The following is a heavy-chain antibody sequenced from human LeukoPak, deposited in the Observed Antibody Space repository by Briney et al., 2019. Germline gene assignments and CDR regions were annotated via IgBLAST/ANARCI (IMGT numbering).Heavy chain of an antibody. D-gene: IGHD3-10*01. Sequence: ASLKVSCKASGYTFTTYYLHWVRQAPGQGLDWMGLINPSDGSTTYEQKFQGRVTMTRDTSTSTVYMELSSLRSEDTAMYYCARDLAGYFGSQHWGQGTLVTVSS. CDR3: ARDLAGYFGSQH. J-gene: IGHJ4*02. CDR1: GYTFTTYY. V-gene: IGHV1-46*01. CDR2: INPSDGST.